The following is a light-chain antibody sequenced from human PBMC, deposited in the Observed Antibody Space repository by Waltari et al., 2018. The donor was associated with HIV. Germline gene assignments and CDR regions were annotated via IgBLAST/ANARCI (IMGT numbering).Light chain of an antibody. J-gene: IGLJ1*01. CDR3: SSYTSTSTVYV. V-gene: IGLV2-14*03. CDR2: AVS. Sequence: QSALTQPASVSGSPGQSITIPCTGTSSYVGGSNSVSWYQLHPGKAPKLMIYAVSNRPSGVSNRFSGSKSDNTASLTISGLQAEDEADYYCSSYTSTSTVYVFGTGTEVTVL. CDR1: SSYVGGSNS.